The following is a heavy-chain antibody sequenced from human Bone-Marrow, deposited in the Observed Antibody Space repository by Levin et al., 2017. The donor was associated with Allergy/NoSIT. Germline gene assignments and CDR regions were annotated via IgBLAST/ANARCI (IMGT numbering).Heavy chain of an antibody. CDR2: MNSGGNT. D-gene: IGHD3-3*01. Sequence: GESLKISCAASGFGVSANYVTWVRRAPGKGLEWVSIMNSGGNTYYADSVKGRFTVSRDNSKNTVFLQMDSLSAEDTAVYYCAGGHRDFGVMTYHWGQGTLVTVSS. CDR1: GFGVSANY. CDR3: AGGHRDFGVMTYH. V-gene: IGHV3-53*01. J-gene: IGHJ5*02.